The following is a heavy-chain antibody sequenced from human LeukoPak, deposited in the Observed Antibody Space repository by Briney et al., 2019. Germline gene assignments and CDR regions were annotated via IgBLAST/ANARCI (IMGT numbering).Heavy chain of an antibody. CDR3: ARRDYGSGSYPSSFDY. J-gene: IGHJ4*02. D-gene: IGHD3-10*01. V-gene: IGHV5-51*01. Sequence: GESLKISCKGSGYSFTSYWIGWVRQMPGKGLEWMGIIYPGDSDTRYSPSFQGQVTISADKSISTAYLQWNSLKASDTAMYYCARRDYGSGSYPSSFDYWGQGTLVTVSS. CDR1: GYSFTSYW. CDR2: IYPGDSDT.